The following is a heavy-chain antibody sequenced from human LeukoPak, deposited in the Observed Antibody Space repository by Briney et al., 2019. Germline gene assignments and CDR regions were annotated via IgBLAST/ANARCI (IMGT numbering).Heavy chain of an antibody. CDR2: ISTYNGNT. CDR1: GYTFTSYG. V-gene: IGHV1-18*01. CDR3: ARDLPYSSSWESIDY. D-gene: IGHD6-13*01. J-gene: IGHJ4*02. Sequence: ASVKVSCKASGYTFTSYGIIWVRQAPGQGLEWMEWISTYNGNTNYAQKIQGRVIMTTDTSTSTAYMELRSLRSDDTAVYYCARDLPYSSSWESIDYWGQGTLVTVST.